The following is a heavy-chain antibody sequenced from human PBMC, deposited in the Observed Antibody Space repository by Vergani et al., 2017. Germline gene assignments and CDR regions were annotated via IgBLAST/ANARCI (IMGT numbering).Heavy chain of an antibody. D-gene: IGHD5-24*01. Sequence: QVQVVQSGAEVKKSGASVKVSCKTSGYTFSNYYMHWVRQAPGQGLEWMGIINPSGGHTNYAQKFQGRVTMTRDTSTSTAYMELSSLRSEDTAVYYCAADSGMATITGWYFDLWGRGTLVTVSS. CDR2: INPSGGHT. CDR3: AADSGMATITGWYFDL. V-gene: IGHV1-46*01. CDR1: GYTFSNYY. J-gene: IGHJ2*01.